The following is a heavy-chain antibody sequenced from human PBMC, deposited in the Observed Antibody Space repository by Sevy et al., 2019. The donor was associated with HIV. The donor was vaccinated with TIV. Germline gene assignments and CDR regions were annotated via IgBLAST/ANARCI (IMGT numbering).Heavy chain of an antibody. V-gene: IGHV1-18*01. J-gene: IGHJ4*02. Sequence: ASVKVSCKASGYTFTSYGITWVRQAPGQGLEWMGWISAYNANTNYAQKLQGRVTMTTDTSTSTAYMELRSLRSDDTAVYYRAREKDPYCGGDCYYGYWGQGTLVTVSS. D-gene: IGHD2-21*02. CDR3: AREKDPYCGGDCYYGY. CDR1: GYTFTSYG. CDR2: ISAYNANT.